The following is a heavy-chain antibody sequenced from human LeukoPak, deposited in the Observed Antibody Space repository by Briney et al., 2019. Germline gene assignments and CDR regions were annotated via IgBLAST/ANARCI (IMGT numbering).Heavy chain of an antibody. V-gene: IGHV4-4*07. CDR1: GGSISSYY. CDR2: IYTSGST. D-gene: IGHD3-3*01. Sequence: SETLSLTCTVSGGSISSYYWRWIRQPAGKGLEWIGRIYTSGSTNYNPSLKSRVTMPVDTSKNQFSLKLSSVTAADTAVYYCARSSNDFWSGYYGLNWFDPWGQGTLVTVSS. CDR3: ARSSNDFWSGYYGLNWFDP. J-gene: IGHJ5*02.